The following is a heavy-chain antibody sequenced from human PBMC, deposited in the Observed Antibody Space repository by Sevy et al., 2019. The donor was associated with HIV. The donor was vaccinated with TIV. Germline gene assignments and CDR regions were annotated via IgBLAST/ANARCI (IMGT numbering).Heavy chain of an antibody. CDR3: ARDGGTLTTPGHFDY. Sequence: SETLSLTCAVSGDSISSGSYSWNWIRQPPGKGLEWIGYIFHTGNTYYNPSLKSRVTISVDRPSNQFSLNMTSVTAADTAVYYCARDGGTLTTPGHFDYWGQGTLVTVSS. J-gene: IGHJ4*02. V-gene: IGHV4-30-2*01. CDR1: GDSISSGSYS. CDR2: IFHTGNT. D-gene: IGHD4-17*01.